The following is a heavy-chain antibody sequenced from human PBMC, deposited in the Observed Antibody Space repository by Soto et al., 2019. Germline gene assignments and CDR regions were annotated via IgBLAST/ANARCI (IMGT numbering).Heavy chain of an antibody. V-gene: IGHV4-4*07. CDR2: IFSSGST. CDR3: AREGSYSAYNFAHGIQLWSFDF. D-gene: IGHD5-18*01. Sequence: PSETLALACTVSGGSSNTFCWRWVRQPAGKGLEWIGRIFSSGSTSFNPSLESRVAMSVDTSKNHFSLNLSSVTAADMAVYYCAREGSYSAYNFAHGIQLWSFDFWGQGALVPVSS. J-gene: IGHJ4*02. CDR1: GGSSNTFC.